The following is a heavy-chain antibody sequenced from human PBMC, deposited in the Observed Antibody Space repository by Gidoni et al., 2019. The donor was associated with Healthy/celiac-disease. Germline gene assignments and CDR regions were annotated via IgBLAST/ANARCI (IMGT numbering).Heavy chain of an antibody. CDR3: AKGVGCSSTSCYANWFDP. J-gene: IGHJ5*02. V-gene: IGHV1-3*01. D-gene: IGHD2-2*01. Sequence: QVQLVQSGAEVKKPGASVKVSCKVSGYTFTSYAMPWVPQGLGQRLGWMGWSNAGNSNTKYSQKFQGRVTITRDTSASTAYMELSSLRSEDTAVYYCAKGVGCSSTSCYANWFDPWGQGTLVTVSS. CDR2: SNAGNSNT. CDR1: GYTFTSYA.